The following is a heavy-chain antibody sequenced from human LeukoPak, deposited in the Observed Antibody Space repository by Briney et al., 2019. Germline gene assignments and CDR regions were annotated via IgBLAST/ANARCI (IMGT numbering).Heavy chain of an antibody. V-gene: IGHV1-18*01. Sequence: ASVKVSCKASGYTFTSYGISWVRQAPGQGLEWMGWISANNGNTNYAQKLQGRVTMTTDTSTSTAYMELRSLRSDDTAVYYCARDRKPIVVVPSSKYNWFDPWGQGTLVTVSS. CDR1: GYTFTSYG. CDR2: ISANNGNT. CDR3: ARDRKPIVVVPSSKYNWFDP. J-gene: IGHJ5*02. D-gene: IGHD2-2*01.